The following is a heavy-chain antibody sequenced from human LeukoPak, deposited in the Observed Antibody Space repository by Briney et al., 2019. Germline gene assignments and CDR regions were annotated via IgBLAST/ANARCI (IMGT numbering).Heavy chain of an antibody. D-gene: IGHD6-19*01. J-gene: IGHJ4*02. V-gene: IGHV3-23*01. Sequence: PGGSLRLSCEASGFTFHDSYMTWIRQAPGKGLEWVSAITGSGAFTDYADSVKGRFTISRDNSKNTLSLQMNSLRAEDTAVYYCAKRSAESSGYFNYWGQGILVTVSS. CDR2: ITGSGAFT. CDR3: AKRSAESSGYFNY. CDR1: GFTFHDSY.